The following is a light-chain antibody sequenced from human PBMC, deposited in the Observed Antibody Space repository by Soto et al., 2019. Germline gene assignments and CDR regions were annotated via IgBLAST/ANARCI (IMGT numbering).Light chain of an antibody. CDR1: QSVSSY. J-gene: IGKJ4*01. CDR3: QQRSNWPLT. CDR2: DAS. V-gene: IGKV3-11*01. Sequence: EIVLTQSPATLSLSPGVRATLSCRASQSVSSYLAWYQQKLGQAPRPLIYDASNRATGIPARFSGRGSGTDFTLTISSLEPEDFAVYYCQQRSNWPLTFGGGTKV.